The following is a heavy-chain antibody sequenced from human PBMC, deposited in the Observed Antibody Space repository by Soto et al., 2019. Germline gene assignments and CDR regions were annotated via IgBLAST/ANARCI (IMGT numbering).Heavy chain of an antibody. V-gene: IGHV3-48*02. CDR1: GFTFSSYS. CDR2: ISSSSSTI. J-gene: IGHJ5*02. CDR3: AREGHLNWFDP. Sequence: EVQLVESGGGLVQPGGSLRLSRAASGFTFSSYSMNWVRQAPGKGLEWVSYISSSSSTIYYADSVKGRFTISRDNAKHSLYLQMNRLRDEGTAVYYCAREGHLNWFDPWGQGTLVTVSS.